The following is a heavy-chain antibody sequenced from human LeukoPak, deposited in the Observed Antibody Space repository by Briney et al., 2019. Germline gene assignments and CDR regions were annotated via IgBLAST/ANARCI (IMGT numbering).Heavy chain of an antibody. CDR3: ARDSKYYYDSSGYYGTSYFDY. CDR1: GYTFTSYG. Sequence: ASVKVSCKASGYTFTSYGISWLRQAPGQGLEWMGWISAYNGNTNYAQKLQGRVTMTTDTSTSTAYMELRSLRSDDTAVYYCARDSKYYYDSSGYYGTSYFDYWGQGTLVTVSS. D-gene: IGHD3-22*01. CDR2: ISAYNGNT. V-gene: IGHV1-18*01. J-gene: IGHJ4*02.